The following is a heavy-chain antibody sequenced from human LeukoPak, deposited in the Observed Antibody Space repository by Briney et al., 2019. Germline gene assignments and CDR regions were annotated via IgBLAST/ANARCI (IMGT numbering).Heavy chain of an antibody. CDR2: IKPDVSET. Sequence: GGSLRLSCAASGFTFSSYWMTWVRQAPGKGLEWVANIKPDVSETYYVDSVRGRFTISRDNTKNSLYLRMDSLRAEDTAVYYCARKGNAFDFWGQGTMVTVSS. V-gene: IGHV3-7*01. J-gene: IGHJ3*01. CDR3: ARKGNAFDF. CDR1: GFTFSSYW. D-gene: IGHD3-10*01.